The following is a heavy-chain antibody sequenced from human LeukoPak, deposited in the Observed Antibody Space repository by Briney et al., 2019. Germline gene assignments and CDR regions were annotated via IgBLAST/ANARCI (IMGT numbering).Heavy chain of an antibody. CDR3: ARDKGSGSYQGDYYYYYGMDV. CDR1: GFTFDDYG. V-gene: IGHV3-20*01. D-gene: IGHD3-10*01. CDR2: INWNGGST. Sequence: PGGSLRLSCAASGFTFDDYGMSWVRQAPGKGLEWVSGINWNGGSTGYADSVKGRFTISRDNAKNSLYLQMNSLRAEDTALHHCARDKGSGSYQGDYYYYYGMDVWGQGTTVTVSS. J-gene: IGHJ6*02.